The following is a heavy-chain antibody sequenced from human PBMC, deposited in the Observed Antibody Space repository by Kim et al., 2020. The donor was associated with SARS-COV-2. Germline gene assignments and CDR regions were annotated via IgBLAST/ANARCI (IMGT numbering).Heavy chain of an antibody. J-gene: IGHJ6*02. V-gene: IGHV1-18*01. Sequence: ASVKVSCKASGYTFTSYGINWVRQAPGQGLEWMGWINAYNGNTNYAQKLQGRVTMTTDTSTSTAYMELRSLISDDTAVYYCARVLLWFGELLPDYYYGMDVWGQGTTVTVSS. CDR2: INAYNGNT. D-gene: IGHD3-10*01. CDR1: GYTFTSYG. CDR3: ARVLLWFGELLPDYYYGMDV.